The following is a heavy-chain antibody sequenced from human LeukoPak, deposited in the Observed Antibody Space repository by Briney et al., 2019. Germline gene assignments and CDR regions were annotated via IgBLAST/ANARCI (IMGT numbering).Heavy chain of an antibody. CDR1: GFTFSSYW. CDR3: ASSYYYDSSGYLAGFYFDY. CDR2: IKQDGSEK. J-gene: IGHJ4*02. D-gene: IGHD3-22*01. Sequence: GGSLRLSCAVSGFTFSSYWMSWVRQAPGKGLKWVANIKQDGSEKYYVGSVKGRFTISRDNAKNSLYLQMNSLRAEDTAVYYCASSYYYDSSGYLAGFYFDYWGQGTLVTVSS. V-gene: IGHV3-7*01.